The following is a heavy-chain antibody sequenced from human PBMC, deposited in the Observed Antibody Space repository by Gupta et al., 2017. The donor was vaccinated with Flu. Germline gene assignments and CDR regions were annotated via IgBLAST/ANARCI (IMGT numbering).Heavy chain of an antibody. CDR3: ARGALDKFAFDI. CDR2: ISNTGFT. V-gene: IGHV4-59*08. Sequence: YISNSYWSWIRQPPGKGLEWIGYISNTGFTNYSPSLKNRVTISVDTSNSQFSLRLKSVTAADTAVYYCARGALDKFAFDIWGQGTVV. J-gene: IGHJ3*02. CDR1: YISNSY. D-gene: IGHD1-1*01.